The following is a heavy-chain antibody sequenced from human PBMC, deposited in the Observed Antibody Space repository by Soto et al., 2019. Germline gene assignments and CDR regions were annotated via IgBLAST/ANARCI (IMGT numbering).Heavy chain of an antibody. CDR3: AKDVVSETLIAYGFDP. D-gene: IGHD2-21*01. V-gene: IGHV3-9*01. Sequence: VHLVESGGGLVQPGRSLRLSCVASGFTFDDYAMHWLRQAPGKGPEWVSGISWDSGKIAYADSVKGRFTISRDNAKNSLYLQMNSLRTEDTALYYCAKDVVSETLIAYGFDPWGQGTLVTVSS. J-gene: IGHJ5*02. CDR1: GFTFDDYA. CDR2: ISWDSGKI.